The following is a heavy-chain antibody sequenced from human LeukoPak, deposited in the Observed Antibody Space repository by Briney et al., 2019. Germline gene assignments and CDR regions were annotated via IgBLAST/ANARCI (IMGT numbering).Heavy chain of an antibody. Sequence: PGGSLRLSCAPSGFTFSDYHMSWIRQAPGKWLEWVSYISSSGTYTNSADSVKGRFTISRDYPKNSLYLQMSSLRAEDTAVYYSARQGGDILTGYLDYWGQGTLVTVSS. J-gene: IGHJ4*02. CDR2: ISSSGTYT. V-gene: IGHV3-11*03. D-gene: IGHD3-9*01. CDR3: ARQGGDILTGYLDY. CDR1: GFTFSDYH.